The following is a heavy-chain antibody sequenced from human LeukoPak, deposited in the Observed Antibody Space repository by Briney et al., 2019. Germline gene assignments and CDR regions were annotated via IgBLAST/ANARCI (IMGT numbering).Heavy chain of an antibody. CDR1: GFTVSSNH. V-gene: IGHV3-7*03. J-gene: IGHJ5*02. CDR3: AREPPRERWFDT. CDR2: IKYDGSEK. D-gene: IGHD1-1*01. Sequence: GGSLRLSCAASGFTVSSNHMSWVRQAPGKGLEWVANIKYDGSEKYYVDSVKGRFTISRDNAKNSLFLQMNSLRAEDTAVYYCAREPPRERWFDTWGQGSLVTVYS.